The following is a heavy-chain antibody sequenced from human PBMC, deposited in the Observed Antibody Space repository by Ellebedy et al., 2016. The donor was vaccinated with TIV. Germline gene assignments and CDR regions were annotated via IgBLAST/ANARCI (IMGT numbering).Heavy chain of an antibody. CDR2: IVPIIGRA. J-gene: IGHJ6*02. D-gene: IGHD2-2*01. CDR3: AGGGYQLPPYFYYYGMDV. V-gene: IGHV1-69*10. CDR1: GGTFSSYA. Sequence: AASVKVSCKASGGTFSSYAFTWVRQAPGQGLEWMGGIVPIIGRANYAQKFQGRLTIIADKSTSTACMELSSLRSEDTAVYYCAGGGYQLPPYFYYYGMDVWGQGTTVTVSS.